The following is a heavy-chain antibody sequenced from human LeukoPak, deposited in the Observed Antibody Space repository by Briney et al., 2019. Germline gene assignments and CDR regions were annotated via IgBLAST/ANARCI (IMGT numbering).Heavy chain of an antibody. CDR1: GGTFSSYA. CDR3: ARGRALNGYSYATFDY. Sequence: SVKVSCKASGGTFSSYAISWVRQAPGQGLEWMGRIIPILGIANYAQKFQGRVTITADKSTSTAYMELSSLRSEDTAVYYCARGRALNGYSYATFDYWGQGTLVTVSS. V-gene: IGHV1-69*04. D-gene: IGHD5-18*01. CDR2: IIPILGIA. J-gene: IGHJ4*02.